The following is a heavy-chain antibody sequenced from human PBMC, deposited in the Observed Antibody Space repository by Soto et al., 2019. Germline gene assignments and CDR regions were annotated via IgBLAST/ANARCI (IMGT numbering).Heavy chain of an antibody. CDR1: GYTFTSYG. V-gene: IGHV1-18*01. D-gene: IGHD2-2*01. J-gene: IGHJ6*03. CDR2: ISAYNGNT. Sequence: QVQLVQSGAEVKKPGASVKVSCKASGYTFTSYGISWVRQAPGQGLEWMGWISAYNGNTNYAQKLQGRVTMTTDTSTSTAYMELRSLRSGDTAVYYCAISEGYCSSTSCPPGYYYYMDVWGKGTTVTVSS. CDR3: AISEGYCSSTSCPPGYYYYMDV.